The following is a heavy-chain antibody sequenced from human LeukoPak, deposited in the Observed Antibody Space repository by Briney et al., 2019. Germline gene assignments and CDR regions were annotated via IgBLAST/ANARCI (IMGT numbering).Heavy chain of an antibody. J-gene: IGHJ6*02. Sequence: PGGSLRLSCAASGFTFSNYATHWVRQAPGKGLEWVAVMSYDGSNRYYADSVKGRFTISRDNSKNTLYLQMNSLTTEDTAVYYCARDQRPYYFYGLDVWGQGTTVTVS. CDR2: MSYDGSNR. CDR1: GFTFSNYA. D-gene: IGHD5-24*01. V-gene: IGHV3-30*04. CDR3: ARDQRPYYFYGLDV.